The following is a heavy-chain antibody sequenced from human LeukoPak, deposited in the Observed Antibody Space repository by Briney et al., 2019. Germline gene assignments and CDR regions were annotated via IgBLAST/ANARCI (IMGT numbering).Heavy chain of an antibody. CDR2: ISDDETYK. CDR3: AKAPRDCTPSSCYGYYFDF. J-gene: IGHJ4*02. D-gene: IGHD2-2*01. CDR1: GFTFNSYS. Sequence: GGSLRLSCAASGFTFNSYSMHWVRQAPGKGLERVTAISDDETYKFYADSVKGRFTISRDNSKNTLYLQMNSLRAEDTAVYYCAKAPRDCTPSSCYGYYFDFWGQGTLVTVSS. V-gene: IGHV3-30-3*01.